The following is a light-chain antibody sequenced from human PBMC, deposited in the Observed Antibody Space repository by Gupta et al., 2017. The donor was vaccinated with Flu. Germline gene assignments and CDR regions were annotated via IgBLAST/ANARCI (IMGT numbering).Light chain of an antibody. CDR3: QQYKNWPFVT. CDR1: QSVRSN. CDR2: GSS. Sequence: EIVMTQSPATLSVSPGERATLSCRASQSVRSNVAWYQQKPGQAPRFLIFGSSTRATDAPARFSGSGSGTEFTLTISSRQSEDFAVYYCQQYKNWPFVTFGGGTKVEIK. V-gene: IGKV3-15*01. J-gene: IGKJ4*01.